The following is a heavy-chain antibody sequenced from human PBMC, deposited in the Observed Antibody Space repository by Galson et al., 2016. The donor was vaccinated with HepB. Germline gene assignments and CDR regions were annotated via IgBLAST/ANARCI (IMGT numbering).Heavy chain of an antibody. Sequence: SLRLSCAASGFTFSDYYMSWIRQAPGKGLEWVSFISGSGFSTNYAGSVRGRFTISRDIAKNSVHLEMNNLRAEDKAVDYCARDRGENYESSCYHDYWGQGALVTVSS. D-gene: IGHD3-22*01. CDR1: GFTFSDYY. J-gene: IGHJ4*02. CDR2: ISGSGFST. V-gene: IGHV3-11*06. CDR3: ARDRGENYESSCYHDY.